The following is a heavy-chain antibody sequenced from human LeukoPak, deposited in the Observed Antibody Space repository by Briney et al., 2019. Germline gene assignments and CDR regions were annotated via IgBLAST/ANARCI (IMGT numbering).Heavy chain of an antibody. CDR3: ASGTYLYYFDY. V-gene: IGHV3-30*03. CDR1: GFTFNSFG. CDR2: ISFGGSSK. J-gene: IGHJ4*02. D-gene: IGHD1-26*01. Sequence: GGSLRLSCAASGFTFNSFGMHWVRQAPGKGLEWVAVISFGGSSKYYADSVKGRITISRDNSRNTLYLQMNGLRAEDTAMYYCASGTYLYYFDYWGQGDLVTVSS.